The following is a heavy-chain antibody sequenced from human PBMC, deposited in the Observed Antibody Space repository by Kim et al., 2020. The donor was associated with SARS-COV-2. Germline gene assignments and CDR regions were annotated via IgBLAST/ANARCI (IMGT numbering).Heavy chain of an antibody. CDR3: ARGSTVMVNYYYGMDV. CDR1: GFTFSNYW. V-gene: IGHV3-74*01. D-gene: IGHD5-18*01. J-gene: IGHJ6*02. Sequence: GGSMRLSCAASGFTFSNYWMHWVRQAPGKGLVWVSRINSDGSSTSYADSVKGRFTISRDNAKNTLYLQMNSLRAEDTAVYYCARGSTVMVNYYYGMDVWGQGTTVTVSS. CDR2: INSDGSST.